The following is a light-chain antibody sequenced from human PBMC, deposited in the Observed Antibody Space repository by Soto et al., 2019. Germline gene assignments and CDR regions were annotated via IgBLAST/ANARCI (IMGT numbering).Light chain of an antibody. CDR1: SGYSSYT. CDR2: VNSDGSH. Sequence: QLVLTQSPSASASLGASVKLTCTLSSGYSSYTIAWHQQQPEKGPRYLMKVNSDGSHSKGDGIPDRFSGSSSGADRYLTISSLQSEDEADYYCQTWAPGIRVFGGGTKLTVL. J-gene: IGLJ3*02. CDR3: QTWAPGIRV. V-gene: IGLV4-69*01.